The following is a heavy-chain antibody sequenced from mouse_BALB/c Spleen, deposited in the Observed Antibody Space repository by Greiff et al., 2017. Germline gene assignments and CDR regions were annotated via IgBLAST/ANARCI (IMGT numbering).Heavy chain of an antibody. CDR1: GYAFSSYW. CDR3: ARRHYGTGYAMDY. D-gene: IGHD1-2*01. V-gene: IGHV1-80*01. Sequence: VQLQQSGAELVRPGSSVKISCKASGYAFSSYWMNWVKQRPGQGLEWIGQIYPGDGDTNYTGKFMGKATLTADKSSSTAYMQLSSLTSEDSAVYFCARRHYGTGYAMDYWGQGTSVTVSS. J-gene: IGHJ4*01. CDR2: IYPGDGDT.